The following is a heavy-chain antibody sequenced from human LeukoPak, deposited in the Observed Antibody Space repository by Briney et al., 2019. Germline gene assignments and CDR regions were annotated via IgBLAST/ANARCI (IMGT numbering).Heavy chain of an antibody. Sequence: SQTLSLTCTVSGGSISSYYWSWIRQPAGKGLEWIGRIYTSGSTNYNPSLKSRVTISVDTSKNQFSLKLSSVTAPGTAVYYSSRGHAIYGSGCFRGKIYPCGQGTPGTVSS. CDR1: GGSISSYY. CDR2: IYTSGST. V-gene: IGHV4-4*07. D-gene: IGHD3-10*01. CDR3: SRGHAIYGSGCFRGKIYP. J-gene: IGHJ5*02.